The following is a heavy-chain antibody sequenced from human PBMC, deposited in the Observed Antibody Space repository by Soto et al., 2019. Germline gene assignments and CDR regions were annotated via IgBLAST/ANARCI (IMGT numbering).Heavy chain of an antibody. J-gene: IGHJ6*02. Sequence: PGESLKISCKGCGYSFTSYWIVWVRQMPGKGLEWMGNIYAGDSETRYSPSFRRQVTFSVDKSLSTAYLQWSSLKASDTAMYYCARKEMSSGMDVWGQGTTVTVSS. CDR1: GYSFTSYW. V-gene: IGHV5-51*01. D-gene: IGHD1-26*01. CDR3: ARKEMSSGMDV. CDR2: IYAGDSET.